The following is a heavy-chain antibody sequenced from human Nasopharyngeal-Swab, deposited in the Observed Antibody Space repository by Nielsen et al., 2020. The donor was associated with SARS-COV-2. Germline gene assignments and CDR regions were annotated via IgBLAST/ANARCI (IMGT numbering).Heavy chain of an antibody. V-gene: IGHV4-34*01. Sequence: RQAPGKGLEWIGEINHSGSTNYNPSLKSRVTTSVDTSKNQFSLKLSSVTAADTAVYYCARGQGPRHYYDSSGYYYDVLGRGYYFDYWGQGTLVTVSS. J-gene: IGHJ4*02. CDR2: INHSGST. CDR3: ARGQGPRHYYDSSGYYYDVLGRGYYFDY. D-gene: IGHD3-22*01.